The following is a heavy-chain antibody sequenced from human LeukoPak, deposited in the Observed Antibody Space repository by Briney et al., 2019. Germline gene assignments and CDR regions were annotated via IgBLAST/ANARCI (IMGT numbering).Heavy chain of an antibody. V-gene: IGHV3-53*01. J-gene: IGHJ6*02. D-gene: IGHD3-9*01. CDR2: IYSGGST. CDR3: ARDPRDYDILTGYRSYYGMDV. Sequence: GGSLRLSCAASGFTFSSYWMSWVRQAPGKGLEWVSVIYSGGSTYYADSVKGRFTISRDNSKNTLYLQMNSLRAEDTAVYYCARDPRDYDILTGYRSYYGMDVWGQGTTVTVSS. CDR1: GFTFSSYW.